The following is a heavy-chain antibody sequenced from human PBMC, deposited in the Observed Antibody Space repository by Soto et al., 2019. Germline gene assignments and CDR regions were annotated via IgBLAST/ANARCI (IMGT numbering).Heavy chain of an antibody. CDR3: ARDSQLGD. CDR2: INPLNGNT. J-gene: IGHJ4*02. Sequence: QPQLVQSGPEVKKSGASVKVSCKASGYTFINYGVSWVRQAPGQGLEWMGWINPLNGNTNYTQKFQGRITMTTDTSTNTAYMEVRSLRSDDTAVFYCARDSQLGDWGQGTLVSVSS. CDR1: GYTFINYG. D-gene: IGHD3-10*01. V-gene: IGHV1-18*01.